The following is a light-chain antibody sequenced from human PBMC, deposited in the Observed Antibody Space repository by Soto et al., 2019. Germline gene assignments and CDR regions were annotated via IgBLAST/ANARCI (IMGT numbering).Light chain of an antibody. V-gene: IGKV3-11*01. J-gene: IGKJ1*01. CDR1: QSISYY. CDR2: DAT. Sequence: EIVLTQSPVTLSLSPGEIATIACRASQSISYYLAWYQHTPGQAPRLLIYDATNRAIGIPARFSGTGSGTEFTRTLSSLEPEDFAVYYCQQRSNWPPWTFGQGTKVDIK. CDR3: QQRSNWPPWT.